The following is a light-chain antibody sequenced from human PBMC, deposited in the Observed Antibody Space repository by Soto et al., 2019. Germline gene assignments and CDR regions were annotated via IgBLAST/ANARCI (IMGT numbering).Light chain of an antibody. J-gene: IGKJ2*01. CDR1: QSVSSN. CDR2: GAS. Sequence: EIVMTQSPATLSVSPGKRATLSCRASQSVSSNLAWYQQKPGQAPRLLIYGASTRATGIPARFSGSGSGTEFTLTISSLQSEDFAVYYWQQYNNWPYTFGQGTKLEIK. CDR3: QQYNNWPYT. V-gene: IGKV3D-15*01.